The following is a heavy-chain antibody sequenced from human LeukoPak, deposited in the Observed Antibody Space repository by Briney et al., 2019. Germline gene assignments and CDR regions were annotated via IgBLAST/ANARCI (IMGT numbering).Heavy chain of an antibody. D-gene: IGHD2-15*01. CDR2: ISSDGSST. V-gene: IGHV3-74*01. CDR3: ARVGLHCSGGSCYDY. Sequence: GGSLRLSRAASGFSFSTYWMHWVRQAPGKGLVWVSRISSDGSSTTYADSVQGRFTISRDNAKNTLYLQMNSLRAEDTAVYYCARVGLHCSGGSCYDYWGQGTLVTASS. J-gene: IGHJ4*02. CDR1: GFSFSTYW.